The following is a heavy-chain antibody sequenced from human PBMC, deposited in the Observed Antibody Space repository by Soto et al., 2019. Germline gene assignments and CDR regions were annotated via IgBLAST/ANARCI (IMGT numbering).Heavy chain of an antibody. CDR1: GFTSDDYA. Sequence: EVQLVESGGGLVQPGRSLRLSCAASGFTSDDYAMHWVRQVPGKGLEWVSGINWNSGSIGYGDSVKGRFAISRDNAKNSLHLQMNSLSAEDTAFYYCVKDESFNWYSGHFRHWGQGTLVTVSS. J-gene: IGHJ1*01. D-gene: IGHD1-26*01. CDR2: INWNSGSI. V-gene: IGHV3-9*02. CDR3: VKDESFNWYSGHFRH.